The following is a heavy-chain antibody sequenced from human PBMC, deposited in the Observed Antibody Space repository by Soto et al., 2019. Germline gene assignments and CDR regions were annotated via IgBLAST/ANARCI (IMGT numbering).Heavy chain of an antibody. Sequence: TGGSLRLSCAASGFTFDDYAMHWVRQAPGKGLEWVSGISWNSGSIGYADSVKGRFTISRDNAKNSLYLQMNSLRAEDTAVYYYAKDITPVGPRPFDVWGQGTTVTVSS. CDR3: AKDITPVGPRPFDV. CDR1: GFTFDDYA. V-gene: IGHV3-9*01. J-gene: IGHJ6*02. CDR2: ISWNSGSI.